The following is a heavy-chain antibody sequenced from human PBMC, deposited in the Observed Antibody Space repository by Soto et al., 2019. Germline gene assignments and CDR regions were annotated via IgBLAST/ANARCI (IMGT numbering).Heavy chain of an antibody. CDR2: IYSGGST. V-gene: IGHV3-66*01. D-gene: IGHD3-22*01. J-gene: IGHJ4*02. CDR1: GFTVSSNY. Sequence: GGSLRLSCAASGFTVSSNYMSWVRQAPGKGLEWVSVIYSGGSTYYADSVKGRFTISRDNSKNTLYLQMNSLRAEDTAVYYCARASPNYYDSSGSQAPEHFDYWGQGTLVTVSS. CDR3: ARASPNYYDSSGSQAPEHFDY.